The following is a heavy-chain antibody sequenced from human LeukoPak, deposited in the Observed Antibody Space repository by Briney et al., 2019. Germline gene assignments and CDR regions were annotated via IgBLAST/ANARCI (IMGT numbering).Heavy chain of an antibody. D-gene: IGHD3-10*01. CDR3: ARDVGSGSYSASDY. Sequence: PGGSLRLSCAASEFTFTTYGMHWVRQAPGKGLEWVAFIYYDGSNIYYADYVKGRFTISRDDAKNSLYLQMNSLRAEDTAVYYCARDVGSGSYSASDYWGQGTLVTVSS. V-gene: IGHV3-33*01. CDR2: IYYDGSNI. J-gene: IGHJ4*02. CDR1: EFTFTTYG.